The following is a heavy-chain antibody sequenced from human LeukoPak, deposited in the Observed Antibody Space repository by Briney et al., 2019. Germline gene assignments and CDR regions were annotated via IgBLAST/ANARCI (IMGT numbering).Heavy chain of an antibody. CDR3: AKVGYCSSTSCLTANYFDY. V-gene: IGHV3-30*18. Sequence: GGSLRLSCAASGFTFSSYGMHWVRQAPGKGLEWVAVISYDGSNKYYADSVKGRFTISRDNSKSTLYLQMNSLRAEDTAVYYCAKVGYCSSTSCLTANYFDYWGQGTLVTVSS. J-gene: IGHJ4*02. CDR1: GFTFSSYG. D-gene: IGHD2-2*01. CDR2: ISYDGSNK.